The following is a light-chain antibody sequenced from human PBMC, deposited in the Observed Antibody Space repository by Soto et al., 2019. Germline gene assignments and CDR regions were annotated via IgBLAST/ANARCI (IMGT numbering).Light chain of an antibody. Sequence: DIQMTQSPSSLAASVGDRVTITCRASQSTSTYLNWYQEEPGKAPKFLIYAASSLQSGVPSRFSGRGSGIDLCLTISSLQPEDFATYYCQQSCRTPWTFGQGTKVDIK. CDR2: AAS. J-gene: IGKJ1*01. CDR1: QSTSTY. V-gene: IGKV1-39*01. CDR3: QQSCRTPWT.